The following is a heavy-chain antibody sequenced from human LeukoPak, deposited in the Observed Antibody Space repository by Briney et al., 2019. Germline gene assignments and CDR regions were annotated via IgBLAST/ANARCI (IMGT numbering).Heavy chain of an antibody. CDR2: ISGSGGST. J-gene: IGHJ5*02. CDR3: ARGTAYASGSPVGNNWLDP. D-gene: IGHD3-10*01. V-gene: IGHV3-23*01. Sequence: GGSLRLSCAASGFTFSSYAMSWVRHAPGKGLEWVSAISGSGGSTYYADSVKGRFTISRDNSKNTLYLQMNSLRGDDTAVYYCARGTAYASGSPVGNNWLDPWGQGTLVTVSS. CDR1: GFTFSSYA.